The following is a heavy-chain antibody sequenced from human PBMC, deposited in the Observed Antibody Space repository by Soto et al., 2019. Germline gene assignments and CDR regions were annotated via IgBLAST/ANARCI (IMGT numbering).Heavy chain of an antibody. D-gene: IGHD3-3*01. Sequence: GGSLRLSCAASGFTFSSYGMHWVRQAPGKGLEWVAVIWYDGSNKYYADSVKGRFTISRDNSKNTLYLQMNSLRAEDTAVYYCAREDGGITIFGPYYYGMDVWGQGTTVTVSS. J-gene: IGHJ6*02. CDR2: IWYDGSNK. CDR3: AREDGGITIFGPYYYGMDV. V-gene: IGHV3-33*01. CDR1: GFTFSSYG.